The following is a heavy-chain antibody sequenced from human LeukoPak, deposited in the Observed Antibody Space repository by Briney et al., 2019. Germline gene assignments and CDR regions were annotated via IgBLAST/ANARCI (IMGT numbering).Heavy chain of an antibody. V-gene: IGHV1-18*01. CDR2: ISVYNGNT. J-gene: IGHJ4*02. Sequence: GASVKVSCKSSGHTFTSYGINWVRQAPGQGLEWMGWISVYNGNTYYAQKFQRRITMTTDTSTSTAYMDLRSLRSDDTAVYYCASAQEIAVAGSYFDYWGQGTLVTVSS. CDR3: ASAQEIAVAGSYFDY. D-gene: IGHD6-19*01. CDR1: GHTFTSYG.